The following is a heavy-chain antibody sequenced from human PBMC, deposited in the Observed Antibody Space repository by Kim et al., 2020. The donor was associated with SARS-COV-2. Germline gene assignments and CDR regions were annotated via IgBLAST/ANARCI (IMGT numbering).Heavy chain of an antibody. D-gene: IGHD3-3*01. J-gene: IGHJ4*02. Sequence: YYNPSLKSRVTISVDRSKNQFSLRLSSVTAADTAVYYCARARLEWLSIDYWGQGTLVTVSS. V-gene: IGHV4-30-2*01. CDR3: ARARLEWLSIDY.